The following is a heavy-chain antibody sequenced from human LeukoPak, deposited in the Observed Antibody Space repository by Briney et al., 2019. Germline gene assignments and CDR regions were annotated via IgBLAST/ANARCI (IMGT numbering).Heavy chain of an antibody. CDR2: ISNDGSDK. J-gene: IGHJ4*02. V-gene: IGHV3-30*04. CDR3: ATEKVGYFMGY. D-gene: IGHD2-21*01. CDR1: GFTFNSYA. Sequence: AGRSLRLSCGASGFTFNSYAMNWVRQAPGTGLEWVALISNDGSDKYYADSVKGRFTISRDNFKNTLYLEVSSLRVEDTAIYYCATEKVGYFMGYWGQGTLVTVSS.